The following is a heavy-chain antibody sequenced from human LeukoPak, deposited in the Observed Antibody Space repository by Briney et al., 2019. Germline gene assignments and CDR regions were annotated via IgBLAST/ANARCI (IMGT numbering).Heavy chain of an antibody. CDR1: GFTFSSYA. V-gene: IGHV3-64D*06. J-gene: IGHJ4*02. D-gene: IGHD6-13*01. Sequence: GGSLRLSCSASGFTFSSYAMHWVRQAPGKGLEYVSAISSNGGSTYYADSVKGRFTISRDNSKNTLYLQMSSPRAEDTAVYYCVKRTVDSSSWFGYYFDYWGQGTLVTVSS. CDR2: ISSNGGST. CDR3: VKRTVDSSSWFGYYFDY.